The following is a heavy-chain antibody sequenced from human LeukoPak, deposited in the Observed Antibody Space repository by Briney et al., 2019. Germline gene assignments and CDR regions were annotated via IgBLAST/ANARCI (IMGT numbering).Heavy chain of an antibody. Sequence: SETLSLTCAVYGGSFSGYYWTWIRQTPEKGLEWIGEMNPSGSTSYNPSLKSRVTISVDTSKNQFSLKLSSVTAADTAVYYCARGRQDVTMIVVVMTAVSYYLDVWGKGTTVSVS. CDR3: ARGRQDVTMIVVVMTAVSYYLDV. D-gene: IGHD3-22*01. CDR1: GGSFSGYY. J-gene: IGHJ6*03. V-gene: IGHV4-34*01. CDR2: MNPSGST.